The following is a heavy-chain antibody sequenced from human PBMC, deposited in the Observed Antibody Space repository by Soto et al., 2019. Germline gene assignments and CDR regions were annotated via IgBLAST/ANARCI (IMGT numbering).Heavy chain of an antibody. CDR1: GGSFSGYY. CDR2: INHSGST. D-gene: IGHD2-2*01. CDR3: ARGGPSSTSCYRKRNYCKHFDY. J-gene: IGHJ4*02. V-gene: IGHV4-34*01. Sequence: SETLSLTCAVYGGSFSGYYWSWIRQPPGKGLEWIGEINHSGSTNYNPSLKSRVTISVDTSKNQFSLKLSSVTAADTAVYYCARGGPSSTSCYRKRNYCKHFDYWGQGTLVTVSS.